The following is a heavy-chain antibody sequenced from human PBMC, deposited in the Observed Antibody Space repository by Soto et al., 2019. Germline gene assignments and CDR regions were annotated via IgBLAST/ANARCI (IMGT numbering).Heavy chain of an antibody. D-gene: IGHD3-10*01. Sequence: SETLSLTCTVSGGSISSYYWSWIRQPPGKGLEWIGYIYYSGSTNYNPSLKSRVTISVDTSKNQFSLKLSSVTAADTVVYYCARRRGVRGNWFDPWGQGTLVTVSS. J-gene: IGHJ5*02. CDR3: ARRRGVRGNWFDP. CDR2: IYYSGST. V-gene: IGHV4-59*01. CDR1: GGSISSYY.